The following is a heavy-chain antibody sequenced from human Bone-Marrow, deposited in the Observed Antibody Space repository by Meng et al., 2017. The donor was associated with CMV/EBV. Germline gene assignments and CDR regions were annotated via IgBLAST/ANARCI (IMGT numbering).Heavy chain of an antibody. CDR3: ARETRPTAFAY. Sequence: GESLKISCAASGFTFSSYWMSWVRQAPGKGLEWVANIKQDGSEKYYVDSVKGRFTISRDNAKNSLYLQMNSLRAEDTAVYYCARETRPTAFAYWGQGTLVTVSS. CDR2: IKQDGSEK. D-gene: IGHD4-23*01. V-gene: IGHV3-7*01. CDR1: GFTFSSYW. J-gene: IGHJ4*02.